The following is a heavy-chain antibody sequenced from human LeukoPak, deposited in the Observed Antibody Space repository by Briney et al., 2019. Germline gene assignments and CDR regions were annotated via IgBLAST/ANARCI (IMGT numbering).Heavy chain of an antibody. Sequence: GGSLRLSCAASGFTFSSYGMSWVRQAPGKGLEWVSAISGSGGSTYYADSVKGRFTISRDNSKNTLYLQMNSLRAEDTAVYYCAKDLGEDYYDSSGYLGHWGQGTLVTVSS. V-gene: IGHV3-23*01. J-gene: IGHJ5*02. CDR1: GFTFSSYG. CDR3: AKDLGEDYYDSSGYLGH. CDR2: ISGSGGST. D-gene: IGHD3-22*01.